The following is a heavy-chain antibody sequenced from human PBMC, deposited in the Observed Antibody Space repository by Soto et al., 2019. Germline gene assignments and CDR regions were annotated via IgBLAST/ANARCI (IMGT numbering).Heavy chain of an antibody. Sequence: GGSLRLSCAASGFTFDDYAMHWVRQAPGKGLEWVSGISCSSGSTYYADSVKGRFTISRDNSKNTLYLQMNSLRAEDTAVYYCAKGAARSYYYYCGMDVWGQGTTVTVSS. CDR3: AKGAARSYYYYCGMDV. D-gene: IGHD6-13*01. V-gene: IGHV3-23*01. CDR2: ISCSSGST. CDR1: GFTFDDYA. J-gene: IGHJ6*02.